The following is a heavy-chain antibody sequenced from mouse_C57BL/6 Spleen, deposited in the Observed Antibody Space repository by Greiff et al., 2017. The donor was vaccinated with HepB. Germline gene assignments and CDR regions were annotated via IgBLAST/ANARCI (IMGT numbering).Heavy chain of an antibody. CDR3: ARLQTALMDY. J-gene: IGHJ4*01. CDR2: ISYDGSN. D-gene: IGHD3-2*01. Sequence: EVQLQESGPGLVKPSQSLSLTCSITGYSITSGYYWNWIRQFPGNKLEWMGYISYDGSNNYNPSLKNRISITRDTSKNQFFLKLNSVTTEDTATYYCARLQTALMDYWGQGTSVTVSS. V-gene: IGHV3-6*01. CDR1: GYSITSGYY.